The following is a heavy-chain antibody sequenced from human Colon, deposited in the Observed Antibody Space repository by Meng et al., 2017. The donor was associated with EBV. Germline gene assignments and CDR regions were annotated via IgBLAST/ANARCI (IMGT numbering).Heavy chain of an antibody. Sequence: QVQLQESGPGLVKPSXXXXXXCXVSXGSIRSGNHYWSWIRQHPGKGLEWIGYIYYSGSRYYNPSLKSRVTISVDTSKNQFSLKLSSVTAADTAVYYCARVTGKIYYDGSGYPEAFDYWGQGTLITVSS. V-gene: IGHV4-30-4*01. D-gene: IGHD3-22*01. CDR2: IYYSGSR. CDR1: XGSIRSGNHY. J-gene: IGHJ4*02. CDR3: ARVTGKIYYDGSGYPEAFDY.